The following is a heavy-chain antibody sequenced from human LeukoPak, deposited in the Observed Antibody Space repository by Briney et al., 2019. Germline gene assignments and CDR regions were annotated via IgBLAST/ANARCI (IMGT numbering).Heavy chain of an antibody. J-gene: IGHJ4*02. Sequence: GGSLRLSCAASGFTFSTYSMNWVRQAPGKGLEWVSSISSSSSYIYYADSVKGRFTISRDNAKNSLYLQMNSLRAEDTAVYYCARDLGEHYPFGYWGQGTLVTVSS. CDR1: GFTFSTYS. CDR3: ARDLGEHYPFGY. D-gene: IGHD3-16*01. CDR2: ISSSSSYI. V-gene: IGHV3-21*01.